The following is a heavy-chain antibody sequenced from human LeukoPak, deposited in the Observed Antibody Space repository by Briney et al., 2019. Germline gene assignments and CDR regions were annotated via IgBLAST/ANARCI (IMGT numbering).Heavy chain of an antibody. J-gene: IGHJ6*03. V-gene: IGHV6-1*01. D-gene: IGHD5-18*01. CDR2: TYYRSKWYK. Sequence: SQTLSLTCAISGDSVSSNSAAWNWITQSPSRGLEWLGRTYYRSKWYKDYAVSVKSRITINPDTSKNQFSLKLSSVTAADTAVYYFAREGRGDTAMVTDYYYYMDVWGKGTTVTVSS. CDR3: AREGRGDTAMVTDYYYYMDV. CDR1: GDSVSSNSAA.